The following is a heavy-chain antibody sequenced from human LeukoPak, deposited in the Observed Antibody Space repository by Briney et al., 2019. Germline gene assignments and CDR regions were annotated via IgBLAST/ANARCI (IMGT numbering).Heavy chain of an antibody. V-gene: IGHV3-7*03. D-gene: IGHD2-2*01. CDR3: AKVETSGGANCYALDY. Sequence: GSLRLSCAASGFTFSSYWMSWVRQAPGKGLEWVANIKQDGSEKYYVDSVKGRFTISRDNAKNSLYLQMNSLSAEDTAVYYCAKVETSGGANCYALDYWGQGTLVTVSS. CDR2: IKQDGSEK. CDR1: GFTFSSYW. J-gene: IGHJ4*02.